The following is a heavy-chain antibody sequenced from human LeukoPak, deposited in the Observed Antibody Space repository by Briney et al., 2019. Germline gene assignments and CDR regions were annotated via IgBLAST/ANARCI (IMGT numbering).Heavy chain of an antibody. V-gene: IGHV3-21*01. CDR3: ARDCCDGSGSYPNGLAV. D-gene: IGHD3-10*01. Sequence: PGGSLRLSCAASGFTFSSYSMNWVRQAPGKGLEWVSSISSSSSYIYYADSVKGRFTISRDNAKNSLYLQMNSLRAEDTAVYYCARDCCDGSGSYPNGLAVWGQGTTVTVSS. CDR2: ISSSSSYI. CDR1: GFTFSSYS. J-gene: IGHJ6*02.